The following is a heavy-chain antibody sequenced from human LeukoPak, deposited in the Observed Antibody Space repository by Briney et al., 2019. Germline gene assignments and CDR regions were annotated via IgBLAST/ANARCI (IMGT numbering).Heavy chain of an antibody. D-gene: IGHD3-10*01. Sequence: SETLSLTCTVSGGSISSSSYYWGWLRQPPGKGPEWTGSIFYSGSTYYDPSLKSRVTISVDTSKNQFSLKLSSVTAADTAVYYCARQLLLWFGELSWFDPWGRGTLVTVSS. J-gene: IGHJ5*02. CDR1: GGSISSSSYY. CDR3: ARQLLLWFGELSWFDP. CDR2: IFYSGST. V-gene: IGHV4-39*01.